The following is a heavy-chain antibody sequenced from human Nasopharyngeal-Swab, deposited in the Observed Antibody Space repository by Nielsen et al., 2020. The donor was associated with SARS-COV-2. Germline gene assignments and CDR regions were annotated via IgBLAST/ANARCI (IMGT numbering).Heavy chain of an antibody. CDR3: AGRPYYDFWSGYSRASDH. V-gene: IGHV4-34*01. CDR2: INHSGST. D-gene: IGHD3-3*01. J-gene: IGHJ5*02. Sequence: VRQMPGKGLERIGEINHSGSTNYNPSLKSRVTISVDTSKNQFSLKLSSVTAADTAVYYCAGRPYYDFWSGYSRASDHWGQGTLVTVSS.